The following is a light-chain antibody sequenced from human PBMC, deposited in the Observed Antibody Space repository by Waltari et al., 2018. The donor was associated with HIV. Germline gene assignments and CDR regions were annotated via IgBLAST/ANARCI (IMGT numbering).Light chain of an antibody. J-gene: IGKJ3*01. V-gene: IGKV1-39*01. CDR1: QNINSY. CDR3: QQSYSTPWT. CDR2: DTS. Sequence: DIQMTQSPSSLSASVGDRVTLTCRASQNINSYLNWYQQRPGKAPELLIYDTSSLQSGVPSRFSGSGSWTDFTLTISSLQPEDFATYYCQQSYSTPWTFG.